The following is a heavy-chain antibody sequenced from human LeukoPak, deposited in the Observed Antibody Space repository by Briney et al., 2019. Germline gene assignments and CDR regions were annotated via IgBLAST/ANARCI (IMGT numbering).Heavy chain of an antibody. D-gene: IGHD5-18*01. CDR3: ARGSSGYSYG. CDR2: IYYSGIT. V-gene: IGHV4-59*01. Sequence: SQTLSLTCTVSGRSLSSYYWSWIRQPPGKGLEWIGYIYYSGITNYNPSLKSRVTISVDTSKNQFSLKLSSVTAADTAVYYCARGSSGYSYGWGQGTLVTVSS. CDR1: GRSLSSYY. J-gene: IGHJ4*02.